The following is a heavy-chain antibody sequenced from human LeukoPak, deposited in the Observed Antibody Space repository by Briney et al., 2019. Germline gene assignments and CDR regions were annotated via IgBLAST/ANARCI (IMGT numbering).Heavy chain of an antibody. CDR2: IRYDGGKK. D-gene: IGHD3-16*02. V-gene: IGHV3-30*02. J-gene: IGHJ4*02. Sequence: GGSLRLSCAASGFTFSNYGMNWVRQAPGKGLEGVGFIRYDGGKKKYADTVKGRFTISRENSKKRVYMQMNRLRVEDTAVYYCTKDSRYRDYFWVGPLDWWGQGTLVTVSS. CDR3: TKDSRYRDYFWVGPLDW. CDR1: GFTFSNYG.